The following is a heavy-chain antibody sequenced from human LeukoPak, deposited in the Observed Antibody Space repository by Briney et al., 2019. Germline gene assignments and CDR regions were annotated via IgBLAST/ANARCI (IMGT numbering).Heavy chain of an antibody. Sequence: PGRSLRLSCAASGFTFSSYGMHWVSQAPGKGLEWVAVIWYDGSNKYYADSVKGRFTISRDNSKNTLYLQMNSLRAEDTAVYYCAREPYTYYYDSSGYFGNCGQGTLVTVSS. CDR1: GFTFSSYG. CDR3: AREPYTYYYDSSGYFGN. D-gene: IGHD3-22*01. V-gene: IGHV3-33*01. J-gene: IGHJ4*02. CDR2: IWYDGSNK.